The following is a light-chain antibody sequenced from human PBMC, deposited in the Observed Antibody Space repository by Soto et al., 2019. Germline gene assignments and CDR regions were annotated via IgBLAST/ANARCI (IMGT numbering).Light chain of an antibody. Sequence: EIVLTQSPATLSLSPGERATLSCRASQSVSSPLAWYQQKPGQAPRLLIYDASNRATGIPARFSGSGSGTDFTLTISSLEPEDCAVYYCQQRRNWYTFGQGTKLEIK. V-gene: IGKV3-11*01. CDR1: QSVSSP. CDR3: QQRRNWYT. CDR2: DAS. J-gene: IGKJ2*01.